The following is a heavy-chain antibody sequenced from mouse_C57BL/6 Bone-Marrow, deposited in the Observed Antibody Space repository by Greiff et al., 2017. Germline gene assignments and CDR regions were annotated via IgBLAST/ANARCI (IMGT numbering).Heavy chain of an antibody. CDR2: ISSGGSYT. D-gene: IGHD1-1*01. CDR3: ARDPFYYGSSDWYFDV. J-gene: IGHJ1*03. CDR1: GFTFSSYG. Sequence: EVQLQESGGDLVKPGGSLKLSCAASGFTFSSYGMSWVRQTPDKRLEWVATISSGGSYTYYPDSVKGRFTISRDNAKNTLYLKMSSLKSEDTAMYYCARDPFYYGSSDWYFDVWGTGTTVTVSS. V-gene: IGHV5-6*01.